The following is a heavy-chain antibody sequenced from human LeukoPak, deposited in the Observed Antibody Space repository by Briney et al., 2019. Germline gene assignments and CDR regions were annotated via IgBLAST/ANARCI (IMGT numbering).Heavy chain of an antibody. Sequence: SETLSLTCTVSGGSISSSSYYWGWIRQPPGKGLEWIGSIYYSGSTYYNPSLKSRVTISVDTSKNQFSLKLSSVTAADTAVYYCAKETEYYGSGSHYFDYWGQGTLVTVSS. CDR2: IYYSGST. CDR1: GGSISSSSYY. CDR3: AKETEYYGSGSHYFDY. V-gene: IGHV4-39*07. D-gene: IGHD3-10*01. J-gene: IGHJ4*02.